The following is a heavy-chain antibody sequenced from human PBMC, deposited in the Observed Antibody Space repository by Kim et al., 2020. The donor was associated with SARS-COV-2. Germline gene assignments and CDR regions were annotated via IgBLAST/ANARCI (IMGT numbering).Heavy chain of an antibody. CDR2: ISSSSSYI. D-gene: IGHD5-12*01. J-gene: IGHJ3*02. CDR3: ARNFVDIVATGPVDAFDI. V-gene: IGHV3-21*01. CDR1: GFTFSSYS. Sequence: GGSLRLSCAASGFTFSSYSMNWVRQAPGKGLEWVSSISSSSSYIYYADSVKGRFPISRDNAKNSLYLQMNSLRAEDTAVYYCARNFVDIVATGPVDAFDIWGQGTMVTVSS.